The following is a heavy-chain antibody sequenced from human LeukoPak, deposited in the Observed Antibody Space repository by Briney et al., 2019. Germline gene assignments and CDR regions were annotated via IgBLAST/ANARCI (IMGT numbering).Heavy chain of an antibody. J-gene: IGHJ4*02. CDR2: IYYSGST. CDR1: GGSISSSSYY. CDR3: AYSSGYYYEIDY. Sequence: PSETLSLTCTVSGGSISSSSYYWGWIRQPPGKGLEWIGSIYYSGSTYYNPSLKSRVTISVDTSKNQFSLELSSVTAADTAVYYCAYSSGYYYEIDYWGQGTLVTVSS. D-gene: IGHD3-22*01. V-gene: IGHV4-39*01.